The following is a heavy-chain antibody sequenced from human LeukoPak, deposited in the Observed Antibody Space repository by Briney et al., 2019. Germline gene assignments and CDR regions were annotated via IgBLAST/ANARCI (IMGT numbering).Heavy chain of an antibody. CDR3: ARGLPGGLDP. J-gene: IGHJ5*02. Sequence: GGSPRLSCATSGFAFRTYDMHWVRQVTGKGLEWVSSISAAGNTYYSGSVKGRFTISRENAKNSFYLQINSLRGGDTAVYYCARGLPGGLDPWGQGTLVTVSS. CDR1: GFAFRTYD. D-gene: IGHD2-21*02. CDR2: ISAAGNT. V-gene: IGHV3-13*01.